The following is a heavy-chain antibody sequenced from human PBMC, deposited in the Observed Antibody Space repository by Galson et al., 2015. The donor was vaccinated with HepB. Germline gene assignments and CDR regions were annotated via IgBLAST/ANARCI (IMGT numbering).Heavy chain of an antibody. J-gene: IGHJ4*02. V-gene: IGHV2-70*01. CDR1: GLPLSTSGLC. D-gene: IGHD3-22*01. Sequence: ALVKPTQALTLTCTFSGLPLSTSGLCVSWIRQPPGKALEWLALIACDDDKYYSTSLKTRLTISKDTSKNQVVLTMTNMDPVDTATYYCARSWVDSSGYYFDFDYWGQGTLVTVSS. CDR2: IACDDDK. CDR3: ARSWVDSSGYYFDFDY.